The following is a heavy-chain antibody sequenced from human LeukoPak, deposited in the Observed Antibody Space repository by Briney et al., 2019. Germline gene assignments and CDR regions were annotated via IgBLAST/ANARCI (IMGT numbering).Heavy chain of an antibody. CDR3: ARAVSSSWYAAY. Sequence: HPGGSLRLSCATSGFSFTAYTIHWVRQAPGDGPEWVALASGDGIHKQYAASVQGRFTISRDNSESTVYLEMNSLKDGDTGIYYCARAVSSSWYAAYWGHGTRVTVSS. D-gene: IGHD6-13*01. CDR2: ASGDGIHK. J-gene: IGHJ4*01. V-gene: IGHV3-30*04. CDR1: GFSFTAYT.